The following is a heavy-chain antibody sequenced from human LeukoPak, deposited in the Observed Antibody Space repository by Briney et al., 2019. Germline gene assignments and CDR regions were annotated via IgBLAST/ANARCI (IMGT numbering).Heavy chain of an antibody. V-gene: IGHV4-61*02. CDR3: ARAVGDYYDSSNLDY. CDR2: IYTSGST. CDR1: GGSISSGSYY. J-gene: IGHJ4*02. Sequence: SQTLSLTCTVSGGSISSGSYYWSWIRQPAGKGLEWIGRIYTSGSTNYNPSLKSRVTISVDTSKNQSSLKLSSVTAADTAVYYCARAVGDYYDSSNLDYWGQGTLVTVSS. D-gene: IGHD3-22*01.